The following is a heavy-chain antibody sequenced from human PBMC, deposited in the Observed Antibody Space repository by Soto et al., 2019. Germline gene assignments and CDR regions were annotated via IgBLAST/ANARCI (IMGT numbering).Heavy chain of an antibody. V-gene: IGHV1-18*01. CDR1: GYTFTSYA. J-gene: IGHJ4*02. Sequence: QVQLVQSGAEVKKPGASVKVSCKASGYTFTSYAISWVRQAPGQGLEWMGWISAYNGNTNYAQQRQGRXTXTXXTSTSTAYRGLRSLRSADTAVYYCARDAAAGLNDYWGQGTLVTVSS. CDR2: ISAYNGNT. D-gene: IGHD6-13*01. CDR3: ARDAAAGLNDY.